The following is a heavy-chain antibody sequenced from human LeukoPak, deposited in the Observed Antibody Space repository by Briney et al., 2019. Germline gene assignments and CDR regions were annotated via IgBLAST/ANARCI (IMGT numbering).Heavy chain of an antibody. CDR2: IDYGGST. CDR1: GDSSSNSIYY. Sequence: SETLSLTCTVSGDSSSNSIYYWSWIRQPPGKGLEWIGSIDYGGSTYYNPSLKSRATISIDTSKNQFSLNLNYVTAADTAVYYCAREYTLYRSGWFLDYWGQGTVVTVSS. CDR3: AREYTLYRSGWFLDY. V-gene: IGHV4-39*07. D-gene: IGHD6-19*01. J-gene: IGHJ4*02.